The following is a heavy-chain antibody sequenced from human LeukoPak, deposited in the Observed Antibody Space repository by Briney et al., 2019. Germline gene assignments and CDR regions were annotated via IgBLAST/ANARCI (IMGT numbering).Heavy chain of an antibody. CDR3: ARDNRDVYNYGNLYYFDY. CDR2: IYYSGST. J-gene: IGHJ4*02. D-gene: IGHD5-24*01. Sequence: SETLSLTCTVSGRSISSYYWNRIRQPPGKGLEWIGYIYYSGSTNYNPSLKSRVTISADTSKNQFSLRLSSVTAADTAMYYCARDNRDVYNYGNLYYFDYWGQGTLVTVSS. CDR1: GRSISSYY. V-gene: IGHV4-59*01.